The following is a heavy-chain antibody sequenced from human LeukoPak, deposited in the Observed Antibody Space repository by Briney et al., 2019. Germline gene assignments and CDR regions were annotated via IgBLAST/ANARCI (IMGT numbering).Heavy chain of an antibody. V-gene: IGHV4-39*01. J-gene: IGHJ5*02. Sequence: KTSETLSLTCTVSGDSISSRSYYWGWIRQPPGKGLEWIGSIYYSGSTYYNPSLKSRVTISVDTSKNQFSLKLSSVTAADTAVYYCARRDYYGSGRGFDPWGQGTLVTVSS. CDR3: ARRDYYGSGRGFDP. CDR1: GDSISSRSYY. CDR2: IYYSGST. D-gene: IGHD3-10*01.